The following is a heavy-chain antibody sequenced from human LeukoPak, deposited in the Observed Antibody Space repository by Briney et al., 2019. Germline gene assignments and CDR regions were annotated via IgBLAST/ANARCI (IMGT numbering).Heavy chain of an antibody. V-gene: IGHV1-46*01. D-gene: IGHD6-19*01. CDR3: ARDFSVAGHPPYFDY. CDR2: INPSGGST. J-gene: IGHJ4*02. Sequence: GASVKVSCKASGYTFTSYYMHWVRQAPGQGLEWMGIINPSGGSTSYAQKFQGRVTTTRDMSTSTVYMELSSLRSEDTAVYYCARDFSVAGHPPYFDYWGQGTLVAVSS. CDR1: GYTFTSYY.